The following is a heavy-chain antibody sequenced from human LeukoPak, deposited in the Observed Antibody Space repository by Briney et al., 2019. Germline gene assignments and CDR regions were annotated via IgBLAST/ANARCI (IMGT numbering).Heavy chain of an antibody. V-gene: IGHV1-18*01. D-gene: IGHD4-23*01. CDR3: ARDSYYGGQFAFFEH. CDR1: GYTYTNFR. Sequence: ASAKVSCKTSGYTYTNFRIHWVRQAAGQWFEWMGWISPSNGYTEYEQKLQGRLTMTTDTSTTTAHMELRSLTFDDTAIYYCARDSYYGGQFAFFEHWGQGTLVTVSS. J-gene: IGHJ4*02. CDR2: ISPSNGYT.